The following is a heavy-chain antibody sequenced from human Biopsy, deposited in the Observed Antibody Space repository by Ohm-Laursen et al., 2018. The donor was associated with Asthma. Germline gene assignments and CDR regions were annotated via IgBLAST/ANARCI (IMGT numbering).Heavy chain of an antibody. D-gene: IGHD3-3*01. CDR2: MSFDGRQT. J-gene: IGHJ3*02. V-gene: IGHV3-30*18. Sequence: ALRLSCAASGFSFNSYGMHWVRQAPGKGLEWVAVMSFDGRQTYYADSVKGRFTISRDNSKNTLYLQMNSLRAEDTAVYYCAKERYYDFWSGYPIWGQGTMVTVSS. CDR3: AKERYYDFWSGYPI. CDR1: GFSFNSYG.